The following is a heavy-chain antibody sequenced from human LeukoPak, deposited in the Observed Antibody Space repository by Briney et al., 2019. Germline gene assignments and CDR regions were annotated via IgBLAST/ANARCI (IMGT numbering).Heavy chain of an antibody. J-gene: IGHJ4*02. CDR1: SGSISNYY. D-gene: IGHD6-19*01. V-gene: IGHV4-59*01. CDR2: IYYTGST. Sequence: PSETLSLTCTVSSGSISNYYWTCIRQPPGRGLDWIGYIYYTGSTNYNSSLKSRLTMSVDTSKNQFSLKLNSVTAADTAVYYCARVSKSGWYLDYWGQGTLVTVFS. CDR3: ARVSKSGWYLDY.